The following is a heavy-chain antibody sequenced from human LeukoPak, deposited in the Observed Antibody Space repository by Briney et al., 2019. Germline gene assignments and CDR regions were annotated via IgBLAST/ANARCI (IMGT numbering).Heavy chain of an antibody. D-gene: IGHD5-18*01. J-gene: IGHJ4*02. CDR1: GFTFDDYA. Sequence: GGSLRLSCAASGFTFDDYAMHWVRQAPGKGLEWVSGISWNSGSIGYADSVKGRFTISRDNAKNSLYLQMNSLRAEDTAVYYCARDGYSYGYWGQGTLVTVSS. V-gene: IGHV3-9*01. CDR3: ARDGYSYGY. CDR2: ISWNSGSI.